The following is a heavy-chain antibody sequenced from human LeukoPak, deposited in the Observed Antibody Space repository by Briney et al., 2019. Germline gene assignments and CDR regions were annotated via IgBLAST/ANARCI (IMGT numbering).Heavy chain of an antibody. CDR1: GGSFSGYY. CDR2: ITRTGRI. J-gene: IGHJ2*01. D-gene: IGHD6-19*01. CDR3: ARLFGWGSDHWDFHL. Sequence: PSETLSLTCAVYGGSFSGYYWSWIRQPPEKGLDWIGEITRTGRINYNPALKGRVTMSLDTSKNQFSLELSSMPAADTAVYYCARLFGWGSDHWDFHLWGRGTLVTVSS. V-gene: IGHV4-34*01.